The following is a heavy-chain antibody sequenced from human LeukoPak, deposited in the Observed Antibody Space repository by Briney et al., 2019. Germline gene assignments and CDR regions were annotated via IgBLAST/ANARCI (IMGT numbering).Heavy chain of an antibody. J-gene: IGHJ5*02. CDR1: GGSISSGDYS. CDR3: ARATTVVNWFDP. V-gene: IGHV4-30-4*07. CDR2: IYYSGST. D-gene: IGHD4-23*01. Sequence: SETLSLTCAVSGGSISSGDYSWSWIRQPPGKGLEWIGYIYYSGSTYYNPSLKSRVTISVDTSKNQFSLELSSVTAADTAVYYCARATTVVNWFDPWGQGTLVTVSS.